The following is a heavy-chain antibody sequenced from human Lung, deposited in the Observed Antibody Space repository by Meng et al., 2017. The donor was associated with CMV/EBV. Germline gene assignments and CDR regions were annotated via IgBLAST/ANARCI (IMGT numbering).Heavy chain of an antibody. Sequence: ESXKISXAASGFTFSDSAMYWVRQASGKGLEWVGRIRSKASNYATTYAASVEGRFTISRDDSKNMVYLEMNSLKIEDTALYYCCRPTAVASSPTDYWGQGXLVTVSS. CDR3: CRPTAVASSPTDY. J-gene: IGHJ4*02. CDR1: GFTFSDSA. V-gene: IGHV3-73*01. CDR2: IRSKASNYAT. D-gene: IGHD6-19*01.